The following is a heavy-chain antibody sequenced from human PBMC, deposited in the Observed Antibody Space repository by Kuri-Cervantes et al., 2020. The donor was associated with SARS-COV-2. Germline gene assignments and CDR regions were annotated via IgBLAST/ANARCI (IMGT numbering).Heavy chain of an antibody. V-gene: IGHV3-74*01. CDR1: GFTFSSYW. D-gene: IGHD5-12*01. J-gene: IGHJ4*02. CDR3: ARDRGYGGLRYYFDY. Sequence: GGSLRLSCAASGFTFSSYWMHWVRQAPGKGLVWVLRINSDGSSTSYADSVKSRFTISRDNAKNTLYLQMNSLRAEDTAVYYCARDRGYGGLRYYFDYWGQGTLVTVSS. CDR2: INSDGSST.